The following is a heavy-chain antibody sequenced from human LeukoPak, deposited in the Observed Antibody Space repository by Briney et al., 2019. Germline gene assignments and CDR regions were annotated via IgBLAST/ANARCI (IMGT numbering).Heavy chain of an antibody. CDR2: MNPNSGNT. J-gene: IGHJ4*02. CDR3: ARDDRNIAVAGTSRGFDY. Sequence: GASVKVSCKASGYTFTSYGISWVRQAPGQGLEWMGWMNPNSGNTGYAQKFQGRVTITRNTSISTAYMELSSLRSEDTAVYYCARDDRNIAVAGTSRGFDYWGQGTLVTVSS. CDR1: GYTFTSYG. D-gene: IGHD6-19*01. V-gene: IGHV1-8*03.